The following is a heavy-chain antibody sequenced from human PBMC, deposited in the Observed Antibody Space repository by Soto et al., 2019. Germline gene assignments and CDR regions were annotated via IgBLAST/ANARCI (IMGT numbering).Heavy chain of an antibody. CDR2: IYYSGST. Sequence: VLEGTIISFGGRWIMQPPGKGLEWIGYIYYSGSTNYNPSLKSRVTISVDTSKNQFSLKLSSVTAADTAVYYCARANGYSYGFDYWGQGTLVSVSS. CDR1: EGTIISFG. D-gene: IGHD5-18*01. V-gene: IGHV4-59*01. CDR3: ARANGYSYGFDY. J-gene: IGHJ4*02.